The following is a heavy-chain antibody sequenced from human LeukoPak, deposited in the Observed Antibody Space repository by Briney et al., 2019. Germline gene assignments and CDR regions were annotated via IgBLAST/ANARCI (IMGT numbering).Heavy chain of an antibody. V-gene: IGHV1-46*01. CDR2: INPSGGST. D-gene: IGHD6-13*01. Sequence: GASVKVSCKASGYTFTSYYMHWVRQVPGQGLEWMGIINPSGGSTSYAQKFQGRVTMTRDTSTSTVYMELSSLRSEDTAVYYCAREEYSSSWYRTLVYNWFDPWGQGTLVTVSS. CDR1: GYTFTSYY. CDR3: AREEYSSSWYRTLVYNWFDP. J-gene: IGHJ5*02.